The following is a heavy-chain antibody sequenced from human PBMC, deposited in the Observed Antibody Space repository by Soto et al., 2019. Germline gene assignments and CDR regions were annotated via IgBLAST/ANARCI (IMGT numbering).Heavy chain of an antibody. CDR2: ISAYNGNT. D-gene: IGHD1-26*01. CDR3: ASGIVGDSTGAFDI. J-gene: IGHJ3*02. Sequence: ASVKVSCKASGYTFTSYGISWLRQSPGQGLEWMGWISAYNGNTNYAQKLQGRVTMTTDTSTSTAYMELRSLRSDDTAVYSCASGIVGDSTGAFDIWGQGTMVTVSS. CDR1: GYTFTSYG. V-gene: IGHV1-18*01.